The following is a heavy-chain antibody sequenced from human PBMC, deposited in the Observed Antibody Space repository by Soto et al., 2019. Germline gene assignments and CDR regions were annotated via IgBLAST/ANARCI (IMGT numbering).Heavy chain of an antibody. Sequence: GGSLRLSCAASGFTFSSYGMHWVRQAPGKGLEWVAVIWYDGSNKYYADSVKGRFTISRDNSKNTLYLQMNSLRAEDTAVYYCARDSWRNQGYSSGWFRAYFDYWGQGTLVTVSS. J-gene: IGHJ4*02. CDR1: GFTFSSYG. V-gene: IGHV3-33*01. CDR2: IWYDGSNK. CDR3: ARDSWRNQGYSSGWFRAYFDY. D-gene: IGHD6-19*01.